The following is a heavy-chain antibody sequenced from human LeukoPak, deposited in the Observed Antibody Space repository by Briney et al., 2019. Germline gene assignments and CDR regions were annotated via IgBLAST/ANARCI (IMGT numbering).Heavy chain of an antibody. CDR1: GFTFSSYE. Sequence: GGSLRLSCAASGFTFSSYEMNWVRQAPGKGLEWVSYISSSGSTIYYADSVKGRFTISRDNAKNSLYLQMNSLRAEDTAVYYCARDPDYYDSSTLGYYMDVWGKGTTVTVSS. V-gene: IGHV3-48*03. D-gene: IGHD3-22*01. J-gene: IGHJ6*03. CDR2: ISSSGSTI. CDR3: ARDPDYYDSSTLGYYMDV.